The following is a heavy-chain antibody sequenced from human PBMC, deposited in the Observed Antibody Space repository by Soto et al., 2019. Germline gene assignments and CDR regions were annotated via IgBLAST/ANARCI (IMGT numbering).Heavy chain of an antibody. CDR2: TYYRSKWYN. Sequence: PSPTLSLTCAISGDSVSSNSAAWNWIRQSPSRGLEWLGRTYYRSKWYNDYAVSVKSRITINPDTSKNQFSLQLNSVTPEDTAVYYCARGLESQLELIWFDPWGQGTLVTVSS. V-gene: IGHV6-1*01. CDR3: ARGLESQLELIWFDP. J-gene: IGHJ5*02. CDR1: GDSVSSNSAA. D-gene: IGHD1-1*01.